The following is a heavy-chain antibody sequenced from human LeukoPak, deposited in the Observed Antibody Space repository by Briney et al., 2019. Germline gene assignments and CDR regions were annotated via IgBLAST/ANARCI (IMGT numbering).Heavy chain of an antibody. CDR3: ARGFSYDNSGYYSRVFDY. CDR1: GGSINSYY. V-gene: IGHV4-59*01. Sequence: PSETLSLTCTVSGGSINSYYWSWIRQPPGKGLEWIGYVYYSGSTNYNPSLKSRVTISLDASNNRFSLGLSSVTAADTAVYSCARGFSYDNSGYYSRVFDYWGQGTLVTVSS. J-gene: IGHJ4*02. CDR2: VYYSGST. D-gene: IGHD3-22*01.